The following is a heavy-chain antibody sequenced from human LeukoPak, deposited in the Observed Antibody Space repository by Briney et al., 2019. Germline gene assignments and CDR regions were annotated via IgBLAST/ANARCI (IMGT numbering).Heavy chain of an antibody. D-gene: IGHD5-12*01. V-gene: IGHV3-15*01. J-gene: IGHJ3*02. Sequence: PGGSLRLSCAASGFTFSNAWMSWVRQAPGKGLEWVGRIKSKTDGGTTDYAAPVKGRFTISRDDSKNTLYLQMNSLKTEDTAVYYCTTESYDSGDAFDIWGQGTMVTVSS. CDR1: GFTFSNAW. CDR3: TTESYDSGDAFDI. CDR2: IKSKTDGGTT.